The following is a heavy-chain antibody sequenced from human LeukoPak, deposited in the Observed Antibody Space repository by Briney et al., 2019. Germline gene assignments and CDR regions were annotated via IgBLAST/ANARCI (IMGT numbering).Heavy chain of an antibody. J-gene: IGHJ4*02. D-gene: IGHD3-10*01. CDR2: INTDGSST. CDR1: GFTFSSYW. V-gene: IGHV3-74*01. Sequence: GGSLILSCAASGFTFSSYWMHWVRQAPGKGLVWVSRINTDGSSTSYADSVKGRFTISRDNAKNTLYLQMNSLRAEDTAVYYCVRGSVRGVDYWGRGTLVTVSS. CDR3: VRGSVRGVDY.